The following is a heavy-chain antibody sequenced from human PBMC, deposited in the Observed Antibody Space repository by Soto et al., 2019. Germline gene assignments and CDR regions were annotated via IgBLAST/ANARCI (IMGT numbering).Heavy chain of an antibody. V-gene: IGHV3-30-3*01. CDR3: ARDAMAVAGNY. D-gene: IGHD6-19*01. J-gene: IGHJ4*02. Sequence: LRLSCAASGFTFSSYAMHWVRQAPGKGLEWVAVISYDGSNKYYADSVKGRFTISRDNSKNTLYLQMNSLRAEDTAVYYCARDAMAVAGNYRGQGTLVTVSS. CDR2: ISYDGSNK. CDR1: GFTFSSYA.